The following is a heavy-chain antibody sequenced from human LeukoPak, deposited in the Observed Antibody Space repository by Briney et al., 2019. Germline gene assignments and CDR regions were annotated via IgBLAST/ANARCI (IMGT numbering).Heavy chain of an antibody. Sequence: SETLSLTCTVSGGSISSYYWSWIRQPPGKGLEYIGYIYYSGSTNYNPSLKSRVTISVDTSKNQFSLKLSSVTAADTAVYYCAREVWEEGLVLGLIRIEYNWFDSWGQGTLVTVSS. CDR2: IYYSGST. CDR3: AREVWEEGLVLGLIRIEYNWFDS. J-gene: IGHJ5*01. V-gene: IGHV4-59*01. D-gene: IGHD2-8*01. CDR1: GGSISSYY.